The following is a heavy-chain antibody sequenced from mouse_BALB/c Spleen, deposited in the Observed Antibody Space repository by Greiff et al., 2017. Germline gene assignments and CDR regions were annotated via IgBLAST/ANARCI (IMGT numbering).Heavy chain of an antibody. CDR3: ARRGSSGYVWFAY. CDR2: IDPYNGGT. J-gene: IGHJ3*01. Sequence: EVQLQQSGPELVKPRASVKVSCKASGYAFTSYNMYWVKQSHGKSLEWIGYIDPYNGGTSYNQKFKGKATLTVDKSSSTAYMHLNSLTSEDSAVYYCARRGSSGYVWFAYWGQGTLVTVSA. V-gene: IGHV1S135*01. D-gene: IGHD3-1*01. CDR1: GYAFTSYN.